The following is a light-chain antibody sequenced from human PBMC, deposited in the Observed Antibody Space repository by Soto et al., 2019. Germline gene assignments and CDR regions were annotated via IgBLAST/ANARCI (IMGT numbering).Light chain of an antibody. J-gene: IGKJ1*01. Sequence: EIVLTQSPGSLSLSPGERVTLSCRASQSASSSYLGWYQQKPGQAPRLLIYGASSRATGIPDRFSGSGSGTDFTLTISRLEPEDFAVYYCQQYGSSPRTFGQGTKVEIK. CDR3: QQYGSSPRT. CDR2: GAS. V-gene: IGKV3-20*01. CDR1: QSASSSY.